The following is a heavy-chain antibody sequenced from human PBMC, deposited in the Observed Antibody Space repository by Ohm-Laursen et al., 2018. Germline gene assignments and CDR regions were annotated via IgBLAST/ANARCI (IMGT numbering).Heavy chain of an antibody. D-gene: IGHD2-15*01. CDR2: INPNSGGT. J-gene: IGHJ6*02. CDR1: GYTFTGYY. Sequence: ASVKASCKASGYTFTGYYMHWVRQAPGQGLEWMGWINPNSGGTNYAQKFQGRVTMTRDTSISTAYMELSRLRSDDTAVYYCARVVGRRYYYGMDVWGQGTTVTVSS. V-gene: IGHV1-2*02. CDR3: ARVVGRRYYYGMDV.